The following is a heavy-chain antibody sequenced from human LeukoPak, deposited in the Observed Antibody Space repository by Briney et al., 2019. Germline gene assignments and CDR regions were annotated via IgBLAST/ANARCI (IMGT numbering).Heavy chain of an antibody. J-gene: IGHJ4*02. Sequence: TGGSLRLSCAASGFTFSSYEMNWVRQAPGKGLEWVSYISSSGSTIYYADSVKGRFTISRDNSKNTLYLQMNSLRAEDTAVYYCAKDSPPGHYYDSSGYSGDFDYWGQGTLVTVSS. CDR2: ISSSGSTI. V-gene: IGHV3-48*03. D-gene: IGHD3-22*01. CDR3: AKDSPPGHYYDSSGYSGDFDY. CDR1: GFTFSSYE.